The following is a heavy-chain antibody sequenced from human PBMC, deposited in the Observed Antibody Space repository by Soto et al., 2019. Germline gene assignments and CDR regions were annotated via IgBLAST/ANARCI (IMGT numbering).Heavy chain of an antibody. D-gene: IGHD5-12*01. J-gene: IGHJ6*02. CDR1: GFTFSSYW. CDR3: ARGIYYRYGLDV. V-gene: IGHV3-74*01. Sequence: VQLVESGGGLVQPGGSLRLSCAASGFTFSSYWMHWVRQDPGKGLVWVSRIKDDGSSTSFADSVKGRFTISRDNAKNTLYLQMNGLRVEDTAVYHCARGIYYRYGLDVWGQGTTVTVSS. CDR2: IKDDGSST.